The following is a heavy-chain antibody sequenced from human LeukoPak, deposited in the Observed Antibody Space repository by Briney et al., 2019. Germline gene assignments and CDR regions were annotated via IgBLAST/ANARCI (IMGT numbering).Heavy chain of an antibody. Sequence: SETLSLTCSVSGDSIATYYWSWIRQPPGKGLEWIGYISHSGSPYYNPSLKSRVTMSVDTSKNQFSLKLSSVTAADTAVYYCARRKGCSGGSCYGDTFDYWGQGTLVTAST. CDR1: GDSIATYY. V-gene: IGHV4-59*08. J-gene: IGHJ4*02. D-gene: IGHD2-15*01. CDR3: ARRKGCSGGSCYGDTFDY. CDR2: ISHSGSP.